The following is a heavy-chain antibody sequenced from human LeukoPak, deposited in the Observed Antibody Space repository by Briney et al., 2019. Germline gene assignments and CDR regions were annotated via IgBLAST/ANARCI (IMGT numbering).Heavy chain of an antibody. Sequence: GGSLRLSCAASGFTLSRYAMSWVRQAPGKGLEWVANINEGGDEGHYVDTVKGRFTISRDNAKNSLYLQMNSLRAEDTAFYYSARGGNLENWGRGTLVTVSS. D-gene: IGHD1-14*01. CDR1: GFTLSRYA. V-gene: IGHV3-7*01. CDR3: ARGGNLEN. J-gene: IGHJ4*02. CDR2: INEGGDEG.